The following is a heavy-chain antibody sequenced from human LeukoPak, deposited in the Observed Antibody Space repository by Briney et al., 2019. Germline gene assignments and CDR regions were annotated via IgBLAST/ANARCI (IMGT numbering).Heavy chain of an antibody. Sequence: ASVKVSCKGSGYSFTSYYVHWVRQAPGQGLEWMGIINPGNGDTVYAQKFQGRVTMTRDTSTSTVYMELNSLTSDNTAVYYCTRFGESHFDYWGQGTLVTVSS. CDR1: GYSFTSYY. CDR2: INPGNGDT. V-gene: IGHV1-46*01. D-gene: IGHD3-10*01. J-gene: IGHJ4*02. CDR3: TRFGESHFDY.